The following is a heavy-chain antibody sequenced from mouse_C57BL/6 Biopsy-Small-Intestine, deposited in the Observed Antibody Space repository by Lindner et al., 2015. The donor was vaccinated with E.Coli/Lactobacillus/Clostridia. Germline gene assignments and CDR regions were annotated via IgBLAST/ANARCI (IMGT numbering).Heavy chain of an antibody. CDR1: GYTITSYW. D-gene: IGHD3-2*01. V-gene: IGHV1-7*01. Sequence: VQLQESGAELAKPGASVKMSCKASGYTITSYWMHWVKQRPGQGLEWIGYINPSSGYTEYNQKFKDKATLTADKSSSTAYVQLSSLTSEDSAVYFCARGDRQLGNYFDYWGQGTTLTVSS. J-gene: IGHJ2*01. CDR3: ARGDRQLGNYFDY. CDR2: INPSSGYT.